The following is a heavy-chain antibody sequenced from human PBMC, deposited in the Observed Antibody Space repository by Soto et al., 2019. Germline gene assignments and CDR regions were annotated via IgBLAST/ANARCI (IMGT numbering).Heavy chain of an antibody. CDR1: GYTFTSYD. Sequence: QVQLVQSGAEVKKPGASVKVSCKASGYTFTSYDINWVRQDTGQGLEWMGWMNPNSGNTGYAQKFNGRVTMTRNTSVSTAYMELSSLRADDTAVYYCASGKLGGYSYGRFSYWGQGTLVTVSS. J-gene: IGHJ4*02. D-gene: IGHD5-18*01. V-gene: IGHV1-8*01. CDR2: MNPNSGNT. CDR3: ASGKLGGYSYGRFSY.